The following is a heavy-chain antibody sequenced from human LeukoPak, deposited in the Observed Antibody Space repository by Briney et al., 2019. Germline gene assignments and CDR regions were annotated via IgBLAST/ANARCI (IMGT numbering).Heavy chain of an antibody. CDR1: GGSISSYY. Sequence: KPSETLSLTCTVSGGSISSYYWSWIRQPPGKGLEWIGYIYYSGSTNYNPSLKSRVTISVDTSKNQFSLKLSSVTAADTAVYYCARGETVVVTPHFDYWGQGTLVTVSS. V-gene: IGHV4-59*01. D-gene: IGHD4-23*01. CDR3: ARGETVVVTPHFDY. J-gene: IGHJ4*02. CDR2: IYYSGST.